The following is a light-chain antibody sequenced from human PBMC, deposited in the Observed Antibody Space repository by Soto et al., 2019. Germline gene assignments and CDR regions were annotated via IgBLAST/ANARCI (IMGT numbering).Light chain of an antibody. J-gene: IGKJ1*01. CDR2: KAS. CDR3: QHYNSYSEA. V-gene: IGKV1-5*03. Sequence: RGSHCACSLSVSVGDRVSITCRASQTISSWLAWYQQKPGKAPKLLIYKASTLKSGVPSRFSGSGSGTEFTLTISSLQPDDFATYYCQHYNSYSEAFGQGTKVDIK. CDR1: QTISSW.